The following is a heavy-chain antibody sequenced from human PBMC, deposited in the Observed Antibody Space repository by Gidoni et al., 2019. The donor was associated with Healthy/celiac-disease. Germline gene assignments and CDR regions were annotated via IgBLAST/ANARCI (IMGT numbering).Heavy chain of an antibody. Sequence: EVQLLESGGGLVQPGGSLRLSCAASGFTFSSYAIRWVRQAPGKGLEWVSAISVSGGNTYYADSVKGRFTISRDHSKNTLYLQMNSLRAEDTAVYYCAKDFFRVSSIFGVVTHFDYWGQGTLVTVSS. CDR2: ISVSGGNT. J-gene: IGHJ4*02. CDR3: AKDFFRVSSIFGVVTHFDY. V-gene: IGHV3-23*01. D-gene: IGHD3-3*01. CDR1: GFTFSSYA.